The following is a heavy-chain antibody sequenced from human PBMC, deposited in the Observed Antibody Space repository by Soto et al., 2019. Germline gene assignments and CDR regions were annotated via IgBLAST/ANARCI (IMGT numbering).Heavy chain of an antibody. D-gene: IGHD3-16*02. CDR2: ISWNSVSI. CDR3: AKDIHMITCWGVIVRDDAFDI. Sequence: EVQLVESGGGLVQPGRSLRLSCAASGFTFDDYAMHWLRQAPGKGLEWVSGISWNSVSIGYADSVKGRFTISRDNAKRSLYLQMNSLRAEDTALYYCAKDIHMITCWGVIVRDDAFDIWGQGTMVTVSS. V-gene: IGHV3-9*01. CDR1: GFTFDDYA. J-gene: IGHJ3*02.